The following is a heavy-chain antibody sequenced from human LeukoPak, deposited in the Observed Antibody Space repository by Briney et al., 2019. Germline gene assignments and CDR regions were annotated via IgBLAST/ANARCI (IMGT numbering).Heavy chain of an antibody. CDR1: GFTFSNYV. J-gene: IGHJ6*03. Sequence: GESLRLSCAASGFTFSNYVIHWVRQAPGKGLDWLAVISYDGTNKYYAESVKGRFTISRDHSKSAVDLQMDSLGGADTAVYYCARSPTYYYMDVWGKGTTVTVSS. CDR2: ISYDGTNK. CDR3: ARSPTYYYMDV. V-gene: IGHV3-30-3*01.